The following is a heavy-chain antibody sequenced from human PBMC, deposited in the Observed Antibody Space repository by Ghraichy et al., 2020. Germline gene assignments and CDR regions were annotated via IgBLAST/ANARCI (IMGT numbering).Heavy chain of an antibody. CDR3: ARGSDFFDATPPGPDF. CDR2: ISSSGSTI. Sequence: SCAASGFTFSYYSMHWVRQAPGKGLECVSYISSSGSTIYYTDSVKGRFTISRGNAKNSLYLQMNSLRDEDTALYYCARGSDFFDATPPGPDFWGQGTLVTVSS. V-gene: IGHV3-48*02. CDR1: GFTFSYYS. J-gene: IGHJ4*02. D-gene: IGHD2-15*01.